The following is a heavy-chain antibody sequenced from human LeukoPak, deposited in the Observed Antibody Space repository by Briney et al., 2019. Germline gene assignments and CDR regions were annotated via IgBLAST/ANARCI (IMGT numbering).Heavy chain of an antibody. D-gene: IGHD6-13*01. CDR3: ARSPAAGTIELDY. CDR2: INPSGGST. J-gene: IGHJ4*02. CDR1: GYTFTSYY. Sequence: ASVKVSCKASGYTFTSYYMHWVRQAPGQGLEWMGIINPSGGSTSYAQKFQGRVTMTRDMSTSTVYMELSSLRAGDTAVYYCARSPAAGTIELDYWGQGTLVTVSS. V-gene: IGHV1-46*01.